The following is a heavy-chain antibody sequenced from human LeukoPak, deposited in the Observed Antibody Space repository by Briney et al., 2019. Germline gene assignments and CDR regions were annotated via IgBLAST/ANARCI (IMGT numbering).Heavy chain of an antibody. CDR2: ISGSGGRDST. CDR1: GFTFSRIA. Sequence: PGGSLRLSCAASGFTFSRIAMSWVRQAPGKGLEWVSGISGSGGRDSTYYADSVKGRFTTSRDKSKNTVYLEMNSLRAEDTAVYYCAKGYSEYTSSWFDYWGQGTLVTVSS. D-gene: IGHD6-13*01. CDR3: AKGYSEYTSSWFDY. V-gene: IGHV3-23*01. J-gene: IGHJ4*02.